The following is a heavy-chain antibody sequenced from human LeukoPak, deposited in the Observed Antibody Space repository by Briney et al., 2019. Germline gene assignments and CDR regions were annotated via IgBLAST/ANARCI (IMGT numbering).Heavy chain of an antibody. CDR3: ARGKDHYYDSSGYPDYYYYTMDV. D-gene: IGHD3-22*01. J-gene: IGHJ6*02. V-gene: IGHV1-2*02. CDR1: VYTFTGYF. CDR2: INPYSGDT. Sequence: ASVKVSCKASVYTFTGYFMHWVRQAPGQGLEWMGWINPYSGDTNYAQKFQGRVTMTRDTSISTAFMELSRLRSDDTAVYYCARGKDHYYDSSGYPDYYYYTMDVWGQGTTVTVSS.